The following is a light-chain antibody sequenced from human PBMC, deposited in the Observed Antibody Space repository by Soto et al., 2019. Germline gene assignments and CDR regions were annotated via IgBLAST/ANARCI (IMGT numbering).Light chain of an antibody. CDR3: SSYTSSSTKV. V-gene: IGLV2-14*01. Sequence: QSALTQPAPVSGSPGQSITISCTGTSSDVGGYNYVSWYQQHPGKAPKLMIYDVSNRPSGVSKRFSGSKSGNTASLTISGLQAEDEADYYCSSYTSSSTKVFGGGTKVTVL. CDR2: DVS. J-gene: IGLJ2*01. CDR1: SSDVGGYNY.